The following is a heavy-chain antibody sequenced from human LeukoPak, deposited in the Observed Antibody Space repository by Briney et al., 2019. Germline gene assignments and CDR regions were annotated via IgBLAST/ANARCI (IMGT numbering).Heavy chain of an antibody. CDR3: AREAGRKMDV. Sequence: SAXXXXIXQXPSRGLEWLGRTYYRSKWYNDYAVSVKSRISINPDTSKNQFSLQLNSVTPEDTAVYYCAREAGRKMDVWGKGTTATVSP. D-gene: IGHD1-14*01. CDR2: TYYRSKWYN. V-gene: IGHV6-1*01. CDR1: SAX. J-gene: IGHJ6*04.